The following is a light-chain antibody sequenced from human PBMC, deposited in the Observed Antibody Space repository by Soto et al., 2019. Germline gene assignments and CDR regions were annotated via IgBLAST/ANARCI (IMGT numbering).Light chain of an antibody. V-gene: IGKV3-20*01. Sequence: EIVLTQSPGTLSLSPGERATLSCRASQSVTSSCLAWYQQKPGQAPRLLISAASRTYTGIPDRFSGSESGTDFTLTITRLEPEDFAAYYCQQYGSSPYTFGQGTKLEI. J-gene: IGKJ2*01. CDR1: QSVTSSC. CDR3: QQYGSSPYT. CDR2: AAS.